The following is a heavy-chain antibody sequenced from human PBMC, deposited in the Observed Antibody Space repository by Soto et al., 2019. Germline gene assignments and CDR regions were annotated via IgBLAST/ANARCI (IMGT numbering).Heavy chain of an antibody. J-gene: IGHJ6*02. CDR3: AKDAGDVRDWDCRGGSCSPDGMDV. Sequence: EVQLLESGGGLAQPGGSLTLSCVASGFTFSDYAMSWVRQAPGKGLGWVPTITGGGAYTYPADAVEGRFTISRDNSKHPLYLQMKSLRAEDMAVYYCAKDAGDVRDWDCRGGSCSPDGMDVWGQGTTVTVSS. D-gene: IGHD2-15*01. CDR1: GFTFSDYA. V-gene: IGHV3-23*01. CDR2: ITGGGAYT.